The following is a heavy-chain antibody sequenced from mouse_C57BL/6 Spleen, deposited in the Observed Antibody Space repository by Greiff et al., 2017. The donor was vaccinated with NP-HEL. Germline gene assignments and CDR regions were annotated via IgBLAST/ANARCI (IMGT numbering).Heavy chain of an antibody. J-gene: IGHJ1*03. Sequence: EVKLQESGPGLVKPSQSLSLTCSVTGYSITSGYYWNWIRQFPGNKLEWMGYISYDGSNNYNPSLQNRISITRDTSKNQFFLKLNSVTTEDTATYYCARPTGTRYFDVWGTGTTVTVSS. CDR1: GYSITSGYY. V-gene: IGHV3-6*01. CDR3: ARPTGTRYFDV. D-gene: IGHD4-1*02. CDR2: ISYDGSN.